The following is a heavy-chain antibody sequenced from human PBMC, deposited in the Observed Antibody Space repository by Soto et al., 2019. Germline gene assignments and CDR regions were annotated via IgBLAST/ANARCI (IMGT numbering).Heavy chain of an antibody. V-gene: IGHV5-51*01. D-gene: IGHD1-26*01. CDR3: ARHANGATPYDYYHDYKDV. Sequence: PGESLKISCKGSGYSFTSYWIGWVRQMPGKGLEWMGIIYPGDSDTRYSPSFQGQVTISADKSISTAYLQWSSLKASDTAMYYCARHANGATPYDYYHDYKDVWGKGTTVTVS. CDR1: GYSFTSYW. CDR2: IYPGDSDT. J-gene: IGHJ6*03.